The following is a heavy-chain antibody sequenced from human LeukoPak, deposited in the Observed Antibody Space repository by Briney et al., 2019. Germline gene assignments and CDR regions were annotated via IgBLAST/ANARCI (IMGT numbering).Heavy chain of an antibody. J-gene: IGHJ4*02. CDR3: AKLGFLTGSFDS. D-gene: IGHD3-9*01. CDR1: GFSFSTYV. Sequence: PGGPLRLSCAGSGFSFSTYVLSWVRQAPGKGLEWVSSLSHSGGSAYYTDSVKGRFTISRDNSKNTLYLHMNSLRVGDTAVYFCAKLGFLTGSFDSWGQGTLVSVSS. CDR2: LSHSGGSA. V-gene: IGHV3-23*01.